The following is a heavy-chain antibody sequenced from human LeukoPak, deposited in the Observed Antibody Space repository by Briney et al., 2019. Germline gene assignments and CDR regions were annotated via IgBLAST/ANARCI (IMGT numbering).Heavy chain of an antibody. V-gene: IGHV3-72*01. CDR3: VRVRHGDSFDF. J-gene: IGHJ4*02. D-gene: IGHD4-17*01. CDR1: GFTFTCHY. CDR2: IPNAAKGYTT. Sequence: GGSLRLSSDASGFTFTCHYMDWVRPAPGQGREWVGRIPNAAKGYTTNYATPGKGRFIISRDDSRNSLYLQMSSLKTEDTALYYCVRVRHGDSFDFWGQGTLVTVSS.